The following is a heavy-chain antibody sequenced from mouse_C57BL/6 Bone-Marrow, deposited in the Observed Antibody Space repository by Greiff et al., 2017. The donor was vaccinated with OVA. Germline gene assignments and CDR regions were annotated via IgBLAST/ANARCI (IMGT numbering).Heavy chain of an antibody. V-gene: IGHV6-3*01. Sequence: EVMLVESGGGLVQPGGSMKLSCVASGFTFSNYWMNWVRQSPEKGLEWVAQIRLKSDNYATNYAESVKGRFTISRDDSKSSVYLQMNNLRAEDTGSYYCTGGSNYEAMDYWGQGTSVTVSS. CDR1: GFTFSNYW. CDR2: IRLKSDNYAT. J-gene: IGHJ4*01. CDR3: TGGSNYEAMDY. D-gene: IGHD2-5*01.